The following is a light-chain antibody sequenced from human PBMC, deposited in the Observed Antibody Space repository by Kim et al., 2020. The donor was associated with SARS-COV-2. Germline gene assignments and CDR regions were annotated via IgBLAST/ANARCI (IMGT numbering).Light chain of an antibody. CDR2: AAS. V-gene: IGKV1-39*01. Sequence: SASVGDRVTITCRARQSISTYLNWYQQRPGKAPKLLIYAASTLQNEIPSRFRGSGSGTDFTLTIGNLQPDDFSTYYCQQTYSSPYTFGQGTKLEI. CDR1: QSISTY. J-gene: IGKJ2*01. CDR3: QQTYSSPYT.